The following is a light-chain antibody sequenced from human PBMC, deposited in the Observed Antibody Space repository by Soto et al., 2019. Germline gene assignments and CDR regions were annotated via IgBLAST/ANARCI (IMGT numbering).Light chain of an antibody. Sequence: EIVWTHSPCTLSLSPGERATLSCSASQSVSSSYLAWYQQKPGQAPRLLIYGASTRATGIPARFSGSGSGTEFTLTISSLQSEDFAVYYCQQYNNWPRFGQGTKG. CDR3: QQYNNWPR. CDR1: QSVSSSY. J-gene: IGKJ1*01. CDR2: GAS. V-gene: IGKV3-15*01.